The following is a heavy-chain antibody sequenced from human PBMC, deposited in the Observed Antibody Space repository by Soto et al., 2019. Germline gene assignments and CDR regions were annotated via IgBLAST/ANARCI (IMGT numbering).Heavy chain of an antibody. CDR3: ARARVMVRGGTNQIYYYYGLDV. CDR2: MSYDGSNE. CDR1: GFTFRSYA. J-gene: IGHJ6*02. Sequence: GGSLRLSCAASGFTFRSYAMHWVRQAPGKGLEWVAVMSYDGSNEYYADSVRGRFTISRDNSKNTLSLQMNSLRGEDTAVYYCARARVMVRGGTNQIYYYYGLDVWGQGTTVTVSS. D-gene: IGHD3-10*01. V-gene: IGHV3-30-3*01.